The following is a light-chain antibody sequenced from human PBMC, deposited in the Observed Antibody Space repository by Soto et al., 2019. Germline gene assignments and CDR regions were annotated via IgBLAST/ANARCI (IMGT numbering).Light chain of an antibody. Sequence: DIQMTQSPSSVSAFVGDRVAITCRASHDIASWLAWYQQPPGKAPRLLIYAASSLQSGVPTRFSGSGSGTDFTLTITNLQHEDSAVYYGQQVKGFPLTFGGGTKVEIK. V-gene: IGKV1-12*01. CDR3: QQVKGFPLT. CDR2: AAS. J-gene: IGKJ4*01. CDR1: HDIASW.